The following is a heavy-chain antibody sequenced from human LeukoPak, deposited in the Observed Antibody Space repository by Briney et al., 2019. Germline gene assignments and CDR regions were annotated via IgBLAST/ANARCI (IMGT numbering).Heavy chain of an antibody. CDR2: IIPIFGTA. Sequence: ASVKVSCKASGGTFSRYALSWVRQAPGQGLEWMGGIIPIFGTANYAQKFQGRVTITMDESTSTAYMELSSLRSEDTAVYYCARGVSTIFGVVTPSYFDYWGQGTLVTVSS. J-gene: IGHJ4*02. CDR3: ARGVSTIFGVVTPSYFDY. CDR1: GGTFSRYA. V-gene: IGHV1-69*05. D-gene: IGHD3-3*01.